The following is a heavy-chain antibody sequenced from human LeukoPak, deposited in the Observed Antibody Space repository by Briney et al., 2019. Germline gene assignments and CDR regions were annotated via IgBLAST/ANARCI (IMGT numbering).Heavy chain of an antibody. CDR2: IIPIFGTA. CDR3: ARDGARSGYSYGEYYFDY. V-gene: IGHV1-69*05. CDR1: GGTFSSYA. D-gene: IGHD5-18*01. Sequence: SVKVSCKASGGTFSSYAISWARQAPGQGLEWMGRIIPIFGTANYAQKFQGRVTITTDESTSTAYMELSSLRSEDTAVYYCARDGARSGYSYGEYYFDYWGQGTLVTVSS. J-gene: IGHJ4*02.